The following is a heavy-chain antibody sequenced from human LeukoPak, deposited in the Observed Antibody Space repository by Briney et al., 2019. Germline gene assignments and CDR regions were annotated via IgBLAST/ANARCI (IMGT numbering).Heavy chain of an antibody. V-gene: IGHV3-48*03. J-gene: IGHJ4*02. CDR3: ARAGWFGELYQTKPDY. CDR2: ISSSGSTI. CDR1: GFTFSSYE. D-gene: IGHD3-10*01. Sequence: PGGSLRLSCAASGFTFSSYEMNWVRQAPGKGLEWVSYISSSGSTIYYADSVKGRFTISRDNAKNSLYLQMNSLRAEDTAVYYCARAGWFGELYQTKPDYWGQGTLVTVSS.